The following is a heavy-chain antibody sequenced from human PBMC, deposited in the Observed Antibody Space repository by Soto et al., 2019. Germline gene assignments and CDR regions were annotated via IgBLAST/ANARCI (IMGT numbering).Heavy chain of an antibody. D-gene: IGHD5-12*01. CDR2: INHSGST. CDR1: GGSFSGYY. J-gene: IGHJ3*01. V-gene: IGHV4-34*01. CDR3: ARHSGYSGVGPF. Sequence: SETLSLTCAVYGGSFSGYYWTWIRQPPGTGLEWIGEINHSGSTNYNPSLKSRVTISVDRSKSHFSLKVASVTAADTATYYCARHSGYSGVGPFWGQGTVVTVSS.